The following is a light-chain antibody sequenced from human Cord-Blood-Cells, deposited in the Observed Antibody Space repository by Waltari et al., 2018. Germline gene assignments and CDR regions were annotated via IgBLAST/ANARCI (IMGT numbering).Light chain of an antibody. J-gene: IGLJ1*01. V-gene: IGLV2-11*01. CDR1: SSDVGGYKY. CDR2: EVS. Sequence: QSALTQPRSVSGSPGQSVTLSCTGTSSDVGGYKYVSWYQQHPGKAPKLMIYEVSKRPSGVPDRFSGSKSGNTASLTISGLQAEDEADYYCCSYAGSYTYVFGTGTKVTVL. CDR3: CSYAGSYTYV.